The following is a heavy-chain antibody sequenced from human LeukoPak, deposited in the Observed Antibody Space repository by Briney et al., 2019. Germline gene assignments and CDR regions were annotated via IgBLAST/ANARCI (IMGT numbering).Heavy chain of an antibody. D-gene: IGHD7-27*01. V-gene: IGHV3-48*03. J-gene: IGHJ4*02. CDR1: GFTFSSYE. Sequence: GGSLRLSCAASGFTFSSYEMNWVRQAPGKGLEWVSYISGSGSTIDYADSVKGRFTISRDNTKNSLYLQMNSLRADDTAVYYCARVSRWGLNHNPHFWGQGTLVTVSS. CDR2: ISGSGSTI. CDR3: ARVSRWGLNHNPHF.